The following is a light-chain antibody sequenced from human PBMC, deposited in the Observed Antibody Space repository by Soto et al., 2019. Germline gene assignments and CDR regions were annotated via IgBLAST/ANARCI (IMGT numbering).Light chain of an antibody. CDR3: QQYNSYPWT. Sequence: DIQMTQSPSTMSASVGDRVTITCRASQTISIWLAWYQQKPGKVPKLLIYKASSLESGVPSRFSGSGSGTEFTLTISSLQSDDFATYYCQQYNSYPWTFGHGTKVEIK. CDR2: KAS. CDR1: QTISIW. V-gene: IGKV1-5*03. J-gene: IGKJ1*01.